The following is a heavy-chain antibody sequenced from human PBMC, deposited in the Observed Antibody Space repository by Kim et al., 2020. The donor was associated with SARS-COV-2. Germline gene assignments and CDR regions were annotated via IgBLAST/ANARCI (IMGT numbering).Heavy chain of an antibody. J-gene: IGHJ3*01. V-gene: IGHV3-23*01. CDR3: AKERRSKYQGTPFVDF. Sequence: GGSLRLSCGASGFTFKSSSMSWVRQAPGQGLEWVSAISDSGDRTYYADSVVDRFTISRDNSKNTLCLQLNSLRAEDTAVYYCAKERRSKYQGTPFVDFWGRGTMVTVSS. CDR1: GFTFKSSS. CDR2: ISDSGDRT. D-gene: IGHD2-2*01.